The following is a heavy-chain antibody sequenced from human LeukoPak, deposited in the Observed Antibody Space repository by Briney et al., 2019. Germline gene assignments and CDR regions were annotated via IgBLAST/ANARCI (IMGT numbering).Heavy chain of an antibody. CDR2: IKQDGSDN. CDR1: GFTFTSYW. CDR3: ARGSLGYSFGFSV. Sequence: PGGSLRLSCAASGFTFTSYWMNWVRQFPGKGLEWVANIKQDGSDNYYVDSVKGRFTISRDNAKNSVYLQMNSLRVEDTAVYFCARGSLGYSFGFSVWGQGATVTVSS. V-gene: IGHV3-7*03. J-gene: IGHJ3*01. D-gene: IGHD5-18*01.